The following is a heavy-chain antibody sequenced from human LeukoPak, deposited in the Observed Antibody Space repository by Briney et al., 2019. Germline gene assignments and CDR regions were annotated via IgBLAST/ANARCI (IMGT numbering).Heavy chain of an antibody. D-gene: IGHD3-9*01. Sequence: SETLSLTCTVSGDSVSSSSNFWGWIRQPPGKGLEWIGSIYYSGSTFYNPSLKSRVTISVDTSKNQFSLKLSSVTAADTAVYYCARHLYDILTGYAYYFYDWGQGTLVTVSS. J-gene: IGHJ4*02. CDR2: IYYSGST. CDR3: ARHLYDILTGYAYYFYD. CDR1: GDSVSSSSNF. V-gene: IGHV4-39*01.